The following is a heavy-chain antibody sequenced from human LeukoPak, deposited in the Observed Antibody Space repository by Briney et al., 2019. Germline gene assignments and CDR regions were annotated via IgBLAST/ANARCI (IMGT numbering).Heavy chain of an antibody. CDR3: AKEGDSSGYYSDAFDI. V-gene: IGHV3-23*01. CDR1: GFTFSSYA. J-gene: IGHJ3*02. CDR2: ISGSGGRT. D-gene: IGHD3-22*01. Sequence: GASLRLSRAASGFTFSSYAMSWVRQAPGKGLEWVSAISGSGGRTYYADSVKGRFTIFRDNSKNTLYLQMNSLRAEDTAVYYCAKEGDSSGYYSDAFDIWGQGTMVTVSS.